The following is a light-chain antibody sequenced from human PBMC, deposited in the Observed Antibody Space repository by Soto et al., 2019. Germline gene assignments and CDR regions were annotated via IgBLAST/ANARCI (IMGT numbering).Light chain of an antibody. CDR1: SSDVGGYNF. J-gene: IGLJ1*01. Sequence: QSALTQPASVSGSPGQSITISCTGTSSDVGGYNFVSWYQQYPGKAPKLVIYEVSNRPSGVSNRFSGSKSGNTASLTISGLQAEDEADYSCSSYTGSSTLYVFGTGTKLTVL. V-gene: IGLV2-14*01. CDR3: SSYTGSSTLYV. CDR2: EVS.